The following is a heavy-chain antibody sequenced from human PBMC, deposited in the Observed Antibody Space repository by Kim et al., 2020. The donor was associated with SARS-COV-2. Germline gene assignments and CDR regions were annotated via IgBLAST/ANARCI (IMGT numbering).Heavy chain of an antibody. V-gene: IGHV4-59*01. CDR2: LSSSWTT. Sequence: SETLSLTCTVSGGSISNYHWSWIRPPPGNRLECFGSLSSSWTTIYFPSLHLRVTISVYTSKNQSSLSLFSFPPADPSLYYFSLTSASSLRSFVYF. D-gene: IGHD7-27*01. CDR1: GGSISNYH. CDR3: SLTSASSLRSFVYF. J-gene: IGHJ4*01.